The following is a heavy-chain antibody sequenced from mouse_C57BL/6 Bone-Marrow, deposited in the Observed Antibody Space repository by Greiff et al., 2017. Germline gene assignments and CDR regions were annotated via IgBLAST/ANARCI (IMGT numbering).Heavy chain of an antibody. V-gene: IGHV1-52*01. Sequence: VQLQQPGAELVRPGSSVKLSCKASGYTFTSYWMHWVKQRPIQGLEWIGNIDPSDSETHYNQKFKDKDTLTVDKSSSTAYMQLSSLTSEDSAVYYCSREGGNPFAYWGQGTLVTVSA. CDR1: GYTFTSYW. J-gene: IGHJ3*01. CDR2: IDPSDSET. CDR3: SREGGNPFAY. D-gene: IGHD2-1*01.